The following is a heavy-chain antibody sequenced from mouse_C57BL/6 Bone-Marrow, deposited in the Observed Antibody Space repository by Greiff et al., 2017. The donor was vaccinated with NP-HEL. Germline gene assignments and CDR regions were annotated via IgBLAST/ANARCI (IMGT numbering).Heavy chain of an antibody. D-gene: IGHD2-1*01. CDR2: IDPENGDT. CDR1: GFNIKDDY. Sequence: EVQLQQSGAELVRPGASVKLSCTASGFNIKDDYMHWVKQRPEQGLEWIGWIDPENGDTEYASKFQGKATITADPSSNTAYLQLSSLTSEDTAVYYCTTDGTLYAMDYWGQGTSVTVSS. J-gene: IGHJ4*01. CDR3: TTDGTLYAMDY. V-gene: IGHV14-4*01.